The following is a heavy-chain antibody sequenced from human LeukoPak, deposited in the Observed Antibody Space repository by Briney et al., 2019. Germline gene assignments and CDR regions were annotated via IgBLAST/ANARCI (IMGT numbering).Heavy chain of an antibody. V-gene: IGHV4-59*08. Sequence: SGPTLVKPSETLSLTCSVSGGTINNYYWSWIRQPPGKGLEWIAYIYYTGSTNYNPSLKSRVTISVDTSKTQLSLMLSSVTAADAAVYFCARHNARQRGWIGEVDYWGQGALVTVSS. J-gene: IGHJ4*02. CDR3: ARHNARQRGWIGEVDY. D-gene: IGHD3-10*01. CDR2: IYYTGST. CDR1: GGTINNYY.